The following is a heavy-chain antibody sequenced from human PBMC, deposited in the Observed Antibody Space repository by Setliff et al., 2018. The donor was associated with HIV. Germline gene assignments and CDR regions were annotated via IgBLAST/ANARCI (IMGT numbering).Heavy chain of an antibody. D-gene: IGHD3-22*01. V-gene: IGHV4-61*02. J-gene: IGHJ3*02. CDR1: GGSVNSGSFS. Sequence: TLSLTCAVSGGSVNSGSFSWNWIRQPAGEGLEWIGRIYVSGSTNYNPSLNSRVTMSLDTSKNQFSLKLSSVTAADTALYYCAREDYYDSSGYAFDIWGQGTMVTVSS. CDR2: IYVSGST. CDR3: AREDYYDSSGYAFDI.